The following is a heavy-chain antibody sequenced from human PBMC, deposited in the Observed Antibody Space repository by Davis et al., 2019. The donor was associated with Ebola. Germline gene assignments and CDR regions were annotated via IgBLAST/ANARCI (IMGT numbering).Heavy chain of an antibody. CDR1: GGSISSSSYY. J-gene: IGHJ5*02. D-gene: IGHD2-2*03. CDR2: IYYSGST. V-gene: IGHV4-39*02. CDR3: ARELDWFDP. Sequence: MPSETLSLTCTVSGGSISSSSYYWGWIRQPPGKGLEWIGSIYYSGSTYYNPSLKSRVTISVDTSKNQFSLKLSSVTAADTAVYYCARELDWFDPWGQGTLVTVSS.